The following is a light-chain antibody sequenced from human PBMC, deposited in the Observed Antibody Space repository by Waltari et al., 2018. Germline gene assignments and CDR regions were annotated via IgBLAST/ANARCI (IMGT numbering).Light chain of an antibody. CDR3: HSRETFSTRL. CDR2: GPD. V-gene: IGLV3-19*01. J-gene: IGLJ2*01. CDR1: TLRSYY. Sequence: SSDLTQDPSVSVALGQPVRITCHGDTLRSYYASWYQQRPGQAPILVLYGPDNRPSGIPDRFSGSTSGNTASLTITGAQAEDEADYYCHSRETFSTRLFGGGTRLTV.